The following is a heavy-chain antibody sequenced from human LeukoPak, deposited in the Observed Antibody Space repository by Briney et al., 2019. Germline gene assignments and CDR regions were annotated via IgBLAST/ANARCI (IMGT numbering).Heavy chain of an antibody. CDR1: GFTFSTTA. J-gene: IGHJ6*02. Sequence: GGSLRLSCAASGFTFSTTAMGWVRQAPGKGLEWLSVISGSGDNTVMSGSGENTYYADSVKGRFTISRDNSKNTLYLQMNSLRAEDTAVYYCAKNLYCGGGSCYPSALGMDVWGQGTTVTVSS. D-gene: IGHD2-15*01. V-gene: IGHV3-23*01. CDR2: ISGSGDNTVMSGSGENT. CDR3: AKNLYCGGGSCYPSALGMDV.